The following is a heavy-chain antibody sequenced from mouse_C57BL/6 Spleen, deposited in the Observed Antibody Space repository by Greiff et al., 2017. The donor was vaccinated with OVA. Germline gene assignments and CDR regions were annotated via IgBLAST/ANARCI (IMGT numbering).Heavy chain of an antibody. CDR1: GFTFSDYY. V-gene: IGHV5-16*01. J-gene: IGHJ2*01. Sequence: EVMLVEPEGGLVQPGSSMKLSCTASGFTFSDYYLAWVRQVPEQGLEWVANINYDGSSTSYLDSLKSRFIISRKNAKNILYLQMSSLKSEDTATDCCARGGDYFDYWGQGTTLTVSS. CDR3: ARGGDYFDY. CDR2: INYDGSST.